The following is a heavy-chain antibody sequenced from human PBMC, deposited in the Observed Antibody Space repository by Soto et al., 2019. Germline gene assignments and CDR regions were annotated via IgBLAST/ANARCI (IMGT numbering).Heavy chain of an antibody. V-gene: IGHV1-69*06. J-gene: IGHJ5*02. CDR3: SLSHRIFMLRGVNNWLDP. CDR1: GGTFSSYA. Sequence: SVKVSCKASGGTFSSYAISWVRQAPGQGLEWMGGIIPIFGTANYAQKFQGRVTITADKSTSTAYMELSSLRSEDTAVYYCSLSHRIFMLRGVNNWLDPWGQGTLVTVYS. CDR2: IIPIFGTA. D-gene: IGHD3-10*01.